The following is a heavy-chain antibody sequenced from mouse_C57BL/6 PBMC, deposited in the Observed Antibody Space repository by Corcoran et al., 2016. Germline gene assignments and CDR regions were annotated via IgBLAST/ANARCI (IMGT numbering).Heavy chain of an antibody. Sequence: EVQLQQSGPELVKPGASVKISCKASGYTFTDYYMNWVKQSHGKSLEWIGDINPNNGGTSYNQKFKGKATLTVDKSSSTAYMELRSLTSEDSAVYYCARYGPQGFAYWGQGTLVTVSA. CDR3: ARYGPQGFAY. J-gene: IGHJ3*01. CDR1: GYTFTDYY. D-gene: IGHD1-1*02. V-gene: IGHV1-26*01. CDR2: INPNNGGT.